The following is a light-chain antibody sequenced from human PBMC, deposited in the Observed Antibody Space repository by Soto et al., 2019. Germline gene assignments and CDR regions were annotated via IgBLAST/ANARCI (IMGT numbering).Light chain of an antibody. CDR1: QSVSSTY. J-gene: IGKJ1*01. CDR3: QQYGSSPWT. CDR2: SAF. V-gene: IGKV3-20*01. Sequence: SGFAQSPSTLSFSPWERAIHSCRACQSVSSTYLAWYQQRPGQAPRLLIYSAFSRATGIPDRFSGSGSGTDFTLNISRLEPEDFAAYYCQQYGSSPWTFGQGTKVDIK.